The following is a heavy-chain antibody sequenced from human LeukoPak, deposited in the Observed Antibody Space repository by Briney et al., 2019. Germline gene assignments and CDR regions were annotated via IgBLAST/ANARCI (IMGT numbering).Heavy chain of an antibody. CDR3: ARDQYSSSWPDAFDI. V-gene: IGHV1-46*01. CDR1: GYTFTSYY. CDR2: INPSGGST. Sequence: ASVKVSCKASGYTFTSYYMHWVRQAPGQWLEWMGIINPSGGSTSYAQKFQGRVTMTRDTSTSTVYMELSSLRSEDTAVYYCARDQYSSSWPDAFDIWAKGQWSPSLQ. D-gene: IGHD6-13*01. J-gene: IGHJ3*02.